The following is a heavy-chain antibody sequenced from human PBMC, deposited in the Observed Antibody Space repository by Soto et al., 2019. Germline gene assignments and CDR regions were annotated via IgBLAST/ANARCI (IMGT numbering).Heavy chain of an antibody. D-gene: IGHD1-1*01. V-gene: IGHV3-73*01. CDR1: GFTFSDSA. J-gene: IGHJ6*02. Sequence: PGGSLRLSCAASGFTFSDSAMHWVRQASGKGLEWVGRIRSKALSYATAYAASVQGRFTISRDDSENTAYLQMNSLKTEDTAVCYCLRASWNYYYYGMVISGQGTTVTVSS. CDR2: IRSKALSYAT. CDR3: LRASWNYYYYGMVI.